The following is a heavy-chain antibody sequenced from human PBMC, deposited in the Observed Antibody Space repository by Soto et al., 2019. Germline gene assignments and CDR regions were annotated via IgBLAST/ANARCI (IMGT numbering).Heavy chain of an antibody. J-gene: IGHJ6*02. V-gene: IGHV3-33*01. CDR2: IWYDGSNK. CDR3: ARDGPPLAVGYYYGMDV. D-gene: IGHD6-19*01. Sequence: GGSLRLSCAASGFTFSSYGMHWVRQAPGKGLEWVAVIWYDGSNKYYADSVKGRFTISRDNSKNTLYLQMNSLRAEDTAVYYCARDGPPLAVGYYYGMDVWGQGTTVTVS. CDR1: GFTFSSYG.